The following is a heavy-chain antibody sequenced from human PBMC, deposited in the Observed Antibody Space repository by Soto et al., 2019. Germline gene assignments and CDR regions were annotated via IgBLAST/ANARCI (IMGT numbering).Heavy chain of an antibody. CDR2: IKHDGSEK. CDR3: ASHLRTYGTEISY. V-gene: IGHV3-7*01. Sequence: EVQLVESGGGLVQPGGSLRLSCAASRFTFSSYWMTWVRQAPGKGLEWVANIKHDGSEKYYVDSVKGRFTISRDNAKNSLYLQMSSLRAEDTAVYYCASHLRTYGTEISYWGQGTLVTVSS. CDR1: RFTFSSYW. J-gene: IGHJ4*02. D-gene: IGHD3-10*01.